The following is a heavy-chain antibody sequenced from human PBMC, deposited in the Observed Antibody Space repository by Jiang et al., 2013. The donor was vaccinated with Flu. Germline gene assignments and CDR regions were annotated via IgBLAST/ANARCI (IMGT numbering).Heavy chain of an antibody. CDR1: GYTFSNYA. Sequence: SGAEVKKPGASVQVSCKASGYTFSNYAIFWVRRPRTNALSGWDGSTLAMVTQNIPQKFQGRVTITRDTSATTVYLDLTSLRSEDTALYYCARAGPQQLRYWGQGTLGHRLL. CDR3: ARAGPQQLRY. CDR2: STLAMVT. V-gene: IGHV1-3*01. D-gene: IGHD6-13*01. J-gene: IGHJ4*02.